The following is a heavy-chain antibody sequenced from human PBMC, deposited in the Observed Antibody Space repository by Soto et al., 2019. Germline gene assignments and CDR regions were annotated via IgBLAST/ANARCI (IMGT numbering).Heavy chain of an antibody. CDR2: IYYSGST. Sequence: SKTLSLNCTVSVGSVSSGSYYWTWIRQPPGKGLEWIGYIYYSGSTNYNPSLKSRVTISVDTSKNQFSLKLSSVTAADTAVYYCARTAGRRWLQLDYWGQGTLVTVSS. J-gene: IGHJ4*02. CDR3: ARTAGRRWLQLDY. CDR1: VGSVSSGSYY. D-gene: IGHD5-18*01. V-gene: IGHV4-61*01.